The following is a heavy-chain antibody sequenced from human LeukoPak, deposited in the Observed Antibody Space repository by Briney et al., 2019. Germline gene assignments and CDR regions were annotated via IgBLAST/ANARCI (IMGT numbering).Heavy chain of an antibody. CDR1: GFTFSSYT. D-gene: IGHD5-12*01. Sequence: GGSLRLSCAASGFTFSSYTMNWVRQAPGKGLEWVSAITSSSSEIYYADSVKGRFTISRDDAKNSLYLQMNSLRAEDTAVYYCARVSSTMTVDKDFQHWGQGTLVTVSS. J-gene: IGHJ1*01. CDR2: ITSSSSEI. CDR3: ARVSSTMTVDKDFQH. V-gene: IGHV3-21*03.